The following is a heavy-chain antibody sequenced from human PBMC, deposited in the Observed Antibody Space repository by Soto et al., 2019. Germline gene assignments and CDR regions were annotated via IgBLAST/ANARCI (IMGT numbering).Heavy chain of an antibody. CDR2: ISSATTTI. D-gene: IGHD6-13*01. J-gene: IGHJ4*02. CDR3: ARGIAAAGPKLDY. Sequence: EVQLVESGGGLVQPGGSLRLSCAASGFTFSSYSMNWVRQAPGKGLEWVSYISSATTTIYYADSAKGRFTISRDNAKNSLYLQMNSLRADDTAVYYCARGIAAAGPKLDYWGQGTLVTVSS. CDR1: GFTFSSYS. V-gene: IGHV3-48*01.